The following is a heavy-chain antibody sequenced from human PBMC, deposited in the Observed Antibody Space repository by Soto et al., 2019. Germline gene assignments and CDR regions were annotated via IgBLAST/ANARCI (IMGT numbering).Heavy chain of an antibody. V-gene: IGHV4-34*01. Sequence: PSETLSLTCAVYGGSFSGYYWSWIRQPPGKWLEWIGEINHSGSTNYNPSLKSRVTISVDTSKNQFSLKLSSVTAADTAVYYCARGLERQPRYYDYGMDVWGQGXTVTVYS. CDR3: ARGLERQPRYYDYGMDV. D-gene: IGHD1-1*01. J-gene: IGHJ6*02. CDR2: INHSGST. CDR1: GGSFSGYY.